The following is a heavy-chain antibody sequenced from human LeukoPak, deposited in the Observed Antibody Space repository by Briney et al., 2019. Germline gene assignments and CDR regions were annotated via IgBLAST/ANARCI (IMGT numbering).Heavy chain of an antibody. V-gene: IGHV1-69*13. J-gene: IGHJ6*02. Sequence: SVKVSCKASGGTFSSYAISWVRQAPGQGLEWMGGIIPIFGTANYAQKFQGRVTITADESTSTAYMELSSLRSGNTAVYYCARDRSIAARPGSHYYGMDVWGQGTTVTVSS. CDR1: GGTFSSYA. CDR2: IIPIFGTA. D-gene: IGHD6-6*01. CDR3: ARDRSIAARPGSHYYGMDV.